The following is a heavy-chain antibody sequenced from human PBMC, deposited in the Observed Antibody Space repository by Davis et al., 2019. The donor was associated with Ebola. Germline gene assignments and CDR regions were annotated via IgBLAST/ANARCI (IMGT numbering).Heavy chain of an antibody. CDR3: ARDGRASSSWVAQAPLYVLGY. D-gene: IGHD6-6*01. CDR1: GYTFSDYG. Sequence: ASVKVSCKASGYTFSDYGVTWVRQAPGQGLEWMAWISAYNGDRHYTKRLQDRVNLTTDTVTSTAYLELTSLESSDTGVYYCARDGRASSSWVAQAPLYVLGYWGQGTLVSVSS. J-gene: IGHJ4*02. CDR2: ISAYNGDR. V-gene: IGHV1-18*01.